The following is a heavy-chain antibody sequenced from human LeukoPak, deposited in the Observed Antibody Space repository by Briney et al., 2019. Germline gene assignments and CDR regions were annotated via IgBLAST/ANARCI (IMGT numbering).Heavy chain of an antibody. V-gene: IGHV4-59*12. CDR1: GGSISSYY. J-gene: IGHJ5*02. D-gene: IGHD6-6*01. Sequence: PSETLSLTCTVSGGSISSYYWSWIRQPPGKGLEWIGYIYYSGSTNYNPSLKSRVTISVDTSKNQFSLKLSSVTAADTAVYYCARALPKYSSSVYRFDPWGQGTLVTVSS. CDR3: ARALPKYSSSVYRFDP. CDR2: IYYSGST.